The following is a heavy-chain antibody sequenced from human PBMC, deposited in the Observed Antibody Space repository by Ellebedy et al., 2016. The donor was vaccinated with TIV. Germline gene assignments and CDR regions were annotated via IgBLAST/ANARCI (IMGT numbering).Heavy chain of an antibody. CDR3: ARTLSAFDI. CDR1: GYTFTTYD. D-gene: IGHD3-10*01. V-gene: IGHV1-8*01. CDR2: MTPNSGDT. Sequence: AASVKVSCKASGYTFTTYDINWVRQATGQGLEWMGWMTPNSGDTGYAQKFQGRITMTRNTSISTAYMELSSLRSEDTAIYYCARTLSAFDIWGQGTMVTVS. J-gene: IGHJ3*02.